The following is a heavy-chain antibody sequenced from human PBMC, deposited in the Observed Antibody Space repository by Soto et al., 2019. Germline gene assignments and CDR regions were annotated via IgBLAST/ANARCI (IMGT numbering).Heavy chain of an antibody. CDR1: GGSISSSSYY. V-gene: IGHV4-39*07. CDR2: IYYTGNT. CDR3: VALGYCSSISCYPGDD. D-gene: IGHD2-2*01. Sequence: QLQLQESGPGLVKPSETLSLTCTVSGGSISSSSYYWGWIRQPPGKGLEWIGSIYYTGNTNYNPSLKSRVTISVDTSKIQFSLKLSSVTAADTAVYYCVALGYCSSISCYPGDDWGQGTLVTVSS. J-gene: IGHJ4*02.